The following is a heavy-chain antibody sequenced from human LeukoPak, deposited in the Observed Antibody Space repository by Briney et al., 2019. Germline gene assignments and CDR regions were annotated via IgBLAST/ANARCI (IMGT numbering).Heavy chain of an antibody. CDR2: ISAYNGNT. J-gene: IGHJ4*02. D-gene: IGHD6-13*01. V-gene: IGHV1-18*01. Sequence: GASVKVSCKASGYTFTSYGISWVRQAPGQGLEWMGWISAYNGNTNYAQKLQGRVTMTTDTSTSTAYMELRSLRSDDTAVYHCARDSYQLAIEGDSSTDYWGQGTLVTVSS. CDR3: ARDSYQLAIEGDSSTDY. CDR1: GYTFTSYG.